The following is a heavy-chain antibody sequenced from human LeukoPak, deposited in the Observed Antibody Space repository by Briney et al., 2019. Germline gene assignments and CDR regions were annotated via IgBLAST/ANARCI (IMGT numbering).Heavy chain of an antibody. V-gene: IGHV3-21*01. D-gene: IGHD4-17*01. CDR1: GFTFSTYS. CDR3: VRDFNTVTTAYLQH. J-gene: IGHJ1*01. Sequence: GGSLRLSCVASGFTFSTYSMNWVRQAPGKGLEWVSSISSSSRHRYYADSVKGRFTISRDDAKNSVYLQMNSLRAEETAVNYCVRDFNTVTTAYLQHWGQGTLVTVSS. CDR2: ISSSSRHR.